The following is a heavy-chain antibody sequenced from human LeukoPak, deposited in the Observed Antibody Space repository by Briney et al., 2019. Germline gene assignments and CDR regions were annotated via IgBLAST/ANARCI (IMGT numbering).Heavy chain of an antibody. J-gene: IGHJ4*02. V-gene: IGHV4-39*01. CDR1: GGSISSSSDY. Sequence: PSETLFLTCTVSGGSISSSSDYWGWIRQPPGMALEWIGSLYYSGRTYYNPSLKGRVTISVDTSKNQVSLKLSYVTAADTAVYYCATHRGLRYFDYWGQATLVTVSS. CDR3: ATHRGLRYFDY. D-gene: IGHD3/OR15-3a*01. CDR2: LYYSGRT.